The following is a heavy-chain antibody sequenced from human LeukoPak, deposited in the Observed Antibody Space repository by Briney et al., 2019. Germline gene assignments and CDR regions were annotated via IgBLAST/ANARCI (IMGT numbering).Heavy chain of an antibody. Sequence: SAKVSCKASGGTFSSYAISWVRQAPGQGLEWMGGIIPIFGTANYAQKFQGRVTITTDESTSTAYMELSGLRSEDTAVYYCARVSDYCSSTSCYDNYYYYYMDVWGKGTTVTVSS. J-gene: IGHJ6*03. D-gene: IGHD2-2*01. CDR3: ARVSDYCSSTSCYDNYYYYYMDV. V-gene: IGHV1-69*05. CDR1: GGTFSSYA. CDR2: IIPIFGTA.